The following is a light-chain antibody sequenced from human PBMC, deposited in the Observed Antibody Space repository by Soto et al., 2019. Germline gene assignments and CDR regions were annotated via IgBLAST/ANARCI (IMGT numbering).Light chain of an antibody. V-gene: IGLV1-51*01. J-gene: IGLJ2*01. CDR2: DSD. Sequence: QSVLTQPPSVSAAPGQKVTISCSGSSANIGGNYVSWYQHIPGTAPKLVIYDSDKRPSEIPDRFSGSKSGNSATLDITGLQTGDEADYYCGAWDGSLSVVLFGGGTKLTVL. CDR3: GAWDGSLSVVL. CDR1: SANIGGNY.